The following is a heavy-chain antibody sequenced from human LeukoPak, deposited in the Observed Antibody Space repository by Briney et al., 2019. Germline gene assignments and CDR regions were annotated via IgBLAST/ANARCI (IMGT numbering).Heavy chain of an antibody. CDR2: IYYTGST. V-gene: IGHV4-59*01. D-gene: IGHD4-11*01. Sequence: PPETLSLTCTVSGGSISNYYWSWIRQPPGKGLEWIGFIYYTGSTNYNPSLKSRVTISLDAPKNQISLHLSSVTIADTAVYYCARETGPYYSYYMDVWGKGTTVTVSS. CDR3: ARETGPYYSYYMDV. J-gene: IGHJ6*03. CDR1: GGSISNYY.